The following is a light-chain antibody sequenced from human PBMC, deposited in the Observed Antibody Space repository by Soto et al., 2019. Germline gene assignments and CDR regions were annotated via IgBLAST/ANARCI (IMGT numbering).Light chain of an antibody. CDR3: QQYGSSPRT. CDR2: AAS. V-gene: IGKV3-15*01. J-gene: IGKJ1*01. Sequence: EIVMTQSPATLSVSPGERATLSCRASQSVSSNLAWYQQKPGQAPRLLIYAASTRATGIPARFSGSGSGTEFTLTISRLEPEDFAVYCCQQYGSSPRTFGQGTKVDIK. CDR1: QSVSSN.